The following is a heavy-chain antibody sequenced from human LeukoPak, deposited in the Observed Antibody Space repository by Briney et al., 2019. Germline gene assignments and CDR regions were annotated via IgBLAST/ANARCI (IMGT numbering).Heavy chain of an antibody. J-gene: IGHJ5*02. CDR2: ISYDGSNK. CDR1: GFTFSSYG. D-gene: IGHD3-22*01. CDR3: AKVGGDYYDSSGYSHWFDP. V-gene: IGHV3-30*18. Sequence: GGSLRLSCAASGFTFSSYGMHWVRQAPGKGLEWVAVISYDGSNKYYADSVKGRFTISRDNSKNTLYLQMNSLRAEDTAVYYCAKVGGDYYDSSGYSHWFDPWGQGTLVTVSS.